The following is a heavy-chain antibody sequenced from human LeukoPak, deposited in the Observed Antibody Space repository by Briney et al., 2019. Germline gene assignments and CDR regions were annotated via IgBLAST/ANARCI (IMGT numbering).Heavy chain of an antibody. V-gene: IGHV1-18*04. CDR1: GYTFTSYG. D-gene: IGHD4-17*01. J-gene: IGHJ4*02. Sequence: GASVKVSFKASGYTFTSYGISWVRQAPGQGLEWMGWISAYNGNTNYAQKLQGRVTMTTDTSTSTAYMELRSLRSDDTAVYYCARSRGMTTVTRFDYWGQGTLVTVSS. CDR2: ISAYNGNT. CDR3: ARSRGMTTVTRFDY.